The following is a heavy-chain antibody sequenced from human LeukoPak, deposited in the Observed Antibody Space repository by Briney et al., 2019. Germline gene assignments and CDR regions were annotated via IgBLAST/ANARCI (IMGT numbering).Heavy chain of an antibody. V-gene: IGHV4-59*01. CDR1: GGSISSYY. Sequence: PSETLSLTCSVSGGSISSYYWSWIRQPPGKGLEWIGYIYSTGSTNYNPSLKSRVTISVDTSKNQFSLKLTSVTAADTAVYDCARDPGSCIGGSCSFYWYFDLWGRGTLVTVSS. CDR2: IYSTGST. CDR3: ARDPGSCIGGSCSFYWYFDL. D-gene: IGHD2-15*01. J-gene: IGHJ2*01.